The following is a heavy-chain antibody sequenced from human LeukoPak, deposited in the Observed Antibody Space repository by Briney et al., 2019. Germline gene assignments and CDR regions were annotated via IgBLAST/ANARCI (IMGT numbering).Heavy chain of an antibody. J-gene: IGHJ4*02. V-gene: IGHV1-69*06. D-gene: IGHD6-13*01. Sequence: GSSVKVSCKASGGTFSSYAISWVRQAPGQGLEWMGGIIPIFGTANYAQKFQGRVTITADKSTRTAYMELSRLRYEETAEYYCARVAAAGPDYCGQGTLVTVSS. CDR2: IIPIFGTA. CDR1: GGTFSSYA. CDR3: ARVAAAGPDY.